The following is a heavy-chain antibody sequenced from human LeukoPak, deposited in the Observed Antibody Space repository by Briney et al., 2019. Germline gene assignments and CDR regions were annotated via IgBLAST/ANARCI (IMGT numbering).Heavy chain of an antibody. CDR2: IVVGSGIT. CDR3: AADRRGYCDGDCFSA. J-gene: IGHJ5*02. V-gene: IGHV1-58*02. D-gene: IGHD2-21*02. CDR1: GFTFTSSA. Sequence: SVKVSCKASGFTFTSSAMQWVRQARGQRLEWIGWIVVGSGITNYARKFQERVTISRDMSTSTAYMELSSLRSEDTAVYYCAADRRGYCDGDCFSAWGQGTLVTVSS.